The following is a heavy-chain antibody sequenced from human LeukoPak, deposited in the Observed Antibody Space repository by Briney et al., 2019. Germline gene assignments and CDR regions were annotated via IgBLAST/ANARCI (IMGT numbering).Heavy chain of an antibody. CDR3: ATPSLGSGSSGSVLNY. Sequence: GGSLRLSYAASGFTFSSYAITWVRQAPGKGLEWVSSISRSGDSTYYADSVRGRFTISRDNSKNTLNLQMSSLRAEDTAVYYCATPSLGSGSSGSVLNYWGQGTPVTVSS. D-gene: IGHD3-10*01. CDR2: ISRSGDST. J-gene: IGHJ4*02. V-gene: IGHV3-23*01. CDR1: GFTFSSYA.